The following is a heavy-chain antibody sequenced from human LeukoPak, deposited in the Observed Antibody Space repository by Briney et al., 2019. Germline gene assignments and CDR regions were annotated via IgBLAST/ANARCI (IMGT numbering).Heavy chain of an antibody. CDR3: ARLTRDTAMVTYYYYGMDV. V-gene: IGHV1-8*01. CDR1: GYTFTSYD. CDR2: MNPNSGNT. Sequence: WASVKVSCKASGYTFTSYDINWVRQATGQGLEWMGWMNPNSGNTGYAQKFQGRVTMTRNTSISTAYMELSSLRSEDTAVYYCARLTRDTAMVTYYYYGMDVWGQGTTVTVSS. D-gene: IGHD5-18*01. J-gene: IGHJ6*02.